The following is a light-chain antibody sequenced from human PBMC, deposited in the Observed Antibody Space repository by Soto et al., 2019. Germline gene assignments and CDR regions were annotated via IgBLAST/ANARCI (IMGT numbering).Light chain of an antibody. CDR3: SSYAGGYTFGV. CDR2: DVT. J-gene: IGLJ2*01. V-gene: IGLV2-11*01. Sequence: QSVLTQPRSVSGSPGQSVTISCTGTSSDVGGYNYVSWYQQYPGKAPKLMIFDVTQRPSGVPDRFSGSKSGNTASLTISGLQAEDEADYYCSSYAGGYTFGVFGGGTKVTVL. CDR1: SSDVGGYNY.